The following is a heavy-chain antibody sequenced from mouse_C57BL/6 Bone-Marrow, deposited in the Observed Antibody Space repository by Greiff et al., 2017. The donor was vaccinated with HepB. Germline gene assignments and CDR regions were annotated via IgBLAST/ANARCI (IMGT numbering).Heavy chain of an antibody. CDR1: GYSITSGYY. V-gene: IGHV3-6*01. CDR2: ISYDGSN. Sequence: DVKLVESGPGLVKPSQSLSLTCSVTGYSITSGYYWNWIRQFPGNKLEWMGYISYDGSNNYNPSLKNRISITRDTSKNQFFLKLNSVTTEDTATYYCARRGDGYYGAMDYWGQGTSVTVSS. J-gene: IGHJ4*01. D-gene: IGHD2-3*01. CDR3: ARRGDGYYGAMDY.